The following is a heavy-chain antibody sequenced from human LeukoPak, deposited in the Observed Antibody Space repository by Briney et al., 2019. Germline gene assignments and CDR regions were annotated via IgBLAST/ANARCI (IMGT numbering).Heavy chain of an antibody. CDR1: GGSMSTYY. V-gene: IGHV4-59*01. CDR2: IYYSGST. Sequence: SETLSLTCTVSGGSMSTYYWSWIRQPPGKGLEWIGYIYYSGSTNYSPSLKSRVTISVDTSKNQFSLKVSSVTAADTAVYYCASLTTADAFDIWGRGTMVTVSS. D-gene: IGHD3-22*01. J-gene: IGHJ3*02. CDR3: ASLTTADAFDI.